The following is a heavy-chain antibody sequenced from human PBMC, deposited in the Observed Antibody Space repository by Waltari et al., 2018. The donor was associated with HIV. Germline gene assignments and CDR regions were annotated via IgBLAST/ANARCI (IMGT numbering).Heavy chain of an antibody. CDR3: ARGDTYGDYSY. D-gene: IGHD4-17*01. J-gene: IGHJ4*02. Sequence: QVQLVQSGAEVKKPGSSVKVFCKASGGTFSSYAISWVRQAPGQGLEWMGRVIPILGLANHATEFQGQVTITADKSTSTAYMELSSLRSEDTAVYYCARGDTYGDYSYWGQGTLVTVSS. CDR1: GGTFSSYA. CDR2: VIPILGLA. V-gene: IGHV1-69*04.